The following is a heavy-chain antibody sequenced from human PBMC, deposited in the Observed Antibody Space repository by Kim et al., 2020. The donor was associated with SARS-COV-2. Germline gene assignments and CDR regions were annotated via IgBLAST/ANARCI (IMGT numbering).Heavy chain of an antibody. V-gene: IGHV1-69*13. CDR2: IIPIFGTA. CDR1: GGTFSSYA. Sequence: SVKVSCKASGGTFSSYAISWVRQAPGQGLEWMGGIIPIFGTANYAQKFQGRVTITADESTSTAYMELSSLRSEDTAVYYCARAPRGWQQLDYWYFDLWGRGTLVTVSS. J-gene: IGHJ2*01. D-gene: IGHD6-13*01. CDR3: ARAPRGWQQLDYWYFDL.